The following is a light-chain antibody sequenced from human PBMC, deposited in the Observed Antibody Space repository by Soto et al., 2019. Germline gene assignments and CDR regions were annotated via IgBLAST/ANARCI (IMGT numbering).Light chain of an antibody. CDR1: QSISSY. CDR2: AAS. J-gene: IGKJ4*01. Sequence: DIQMTQSPSSLSASVGDRVTITCRASQSISSYLNWYQQKPGNAPKLLIYAASSLQSGVPSRFSGSGSGTDFTLTISSLQPEDFATYYCQQSYSTLLTFGGGTKVDIK. CDR3: QQSYSTLLT. V-gene: IGKV1-39*01.